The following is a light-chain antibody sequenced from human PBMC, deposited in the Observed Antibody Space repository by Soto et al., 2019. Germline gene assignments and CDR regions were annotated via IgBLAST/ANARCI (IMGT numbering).Light chain of an antibody. CDR2: GAS. V-gene: IGKV3-20*01. J-gene: IGKJ3*01. CDR1: QSVSSSY. Sequence: EIVLTQSPGTLSLSPGERATLSCRASQSVSSSYLAWYQQKPGQAPRLLIYGASSRATGIPDRFSGSGSGTDFTLTISRLEPEDFAVYHCQHRLGP. CDR3: QHR.